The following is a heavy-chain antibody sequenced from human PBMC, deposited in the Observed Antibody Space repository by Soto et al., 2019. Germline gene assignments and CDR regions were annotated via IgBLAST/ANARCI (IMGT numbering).Heavy chain of an antibody. V-gene: IGHV3-9*01. Sequence: EVQLVESGGGLVQPGRSLRLSCAASGFTFDDYAMHWVRQAPGKGLEWVSGISWNSGSIGYADSVKGRFTISRDNAKNSLYLQMNSLRAEDTALYYCAKDISDTVTNSGGFDYWGQGTLVTVSS. CDR1: GFTFDDYA. J-gene: IGHJ4*02. CDR2: ISWNSGSI. D-gene: IGHD4-17*01. CDR3: AKDISDTVTNSGGFDY.